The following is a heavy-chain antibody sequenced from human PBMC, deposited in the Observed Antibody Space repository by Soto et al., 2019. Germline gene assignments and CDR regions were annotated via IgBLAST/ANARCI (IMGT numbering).Heavy chain of an antibody. CDR3: ARGLRRQLLNWFDP. V-gene: IGHV4-59*01. CDR1: GGSISSYY. J-gene: IGHJ5*02. D-gene: IGHD2-2*01. CDR2: IYYIGST. Sequence: SETLSLTCTVCGGSISSYYWSWIRQPPGKGLEWTGYIYYIGSTNYNPSLKSRVTISVDTSKNQFSLKLSSVTAADTAVYYCARGLRRQLLNWFDPWGQGTLVTVSS.